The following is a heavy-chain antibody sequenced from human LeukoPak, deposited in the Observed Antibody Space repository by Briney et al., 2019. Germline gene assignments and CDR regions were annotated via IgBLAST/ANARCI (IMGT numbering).Heavy chain of an antibody. CDR2: IKQDGSEK. J-gene: IGHJ3*02. Sequence: GGSLRLSCAASGFTFSSYWMNWVRQAPGKGLEWVANIKQDGSEKYYVDSVKGRFTISRDNAKNSLYLQMNSLRAEDTAVYYCARGAIFGVVITRSAFDIWGQGTMVTVSS. CDR3: ARGAIFGVVITRSAFDI. CDR1: GFTFSSYW. V-gene: IGHV3-7*01. D-gene: IGHD3-3*01.